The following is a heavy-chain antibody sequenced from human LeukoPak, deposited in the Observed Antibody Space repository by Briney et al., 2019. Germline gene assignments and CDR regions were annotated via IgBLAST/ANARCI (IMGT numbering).Heavy chain of an antibody. Sequence: GGSLRLSCAASGFTFNSYSMNWVRQAPGKGLEWVSSISRSGTYIYYADSMKGRFTISRDNAKNSLYLQMNSLRAEDTALYYCARRIPLEEWEPYYFDYWGQGTLVTVSS. J-gene: IGHJ4*02. V-gene: IGHV3-21*04. D-gene: IGHD1-26*01. CDR2: ISRSGTYI. CDR3: ARRIPLEEWEPYYFDY. CDR1: GFTFNSYS.